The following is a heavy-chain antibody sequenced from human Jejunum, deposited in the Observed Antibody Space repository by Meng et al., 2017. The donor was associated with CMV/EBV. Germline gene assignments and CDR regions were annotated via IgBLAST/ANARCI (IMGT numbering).Heavy chain of an antibody. CDR2: INPESGDT. Sequence: SGYTFTGYNLHWVRQAPGQGLEWLGWINPESGDTDYAQKFQGRVTMTRDTSITTAYMELSRLTSDDTAVYYCARPSGRYIYYCDYWGQGTLVTVSS. CDR3: ARPSGRYIYYCDY. CDR1: GYTFTGYN. D-gene: IGHD1-26*01. V-gene: IGHV1-2*02. J-gene: IGHJ4*02.